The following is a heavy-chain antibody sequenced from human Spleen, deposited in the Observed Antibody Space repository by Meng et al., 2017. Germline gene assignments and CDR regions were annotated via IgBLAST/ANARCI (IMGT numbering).Heavy chain of an antibody. Sequence: SETLSLTCTVSGGSISSYYWSWIRQPPGKGLEWIGYIYTSGIINYNPSLKSRVTISADTSKNHFSLNLTSATAADTGVYYCARSHVSGSGLDYWGQGTPVTVSS. J-gene: IGHJ4*02. V-gene: IGHV4-4*08. CDR2: IYTSGII. CDR3: ARSHVSGSGLDY. CDR1: GGSISSYY. D-gene: IGHD6-19*01.